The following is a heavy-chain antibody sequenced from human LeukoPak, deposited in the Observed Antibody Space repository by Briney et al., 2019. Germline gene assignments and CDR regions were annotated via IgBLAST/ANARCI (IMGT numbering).Heavy chain of an antibody. Sequence: ASVKVSCKASGYTFTSCYMHWVRQAPGQGLEWMGRINPSGGSTSYAQKFQGRVTMTRDTSTSTVYMELSSLRSEDTAVYYCARDQLPVVAAPKSRYYYYYMDVWGKGTTVTVSS. V-gene: IGHV1-46*01. CDR3: ARDQLPVVAAPKSRYYYYYMDV. CDR1: GYTFTSCY. CDR2: INPSGGST. D-gene: IGHD2-15*01. J-gene: IGHJ6*03.